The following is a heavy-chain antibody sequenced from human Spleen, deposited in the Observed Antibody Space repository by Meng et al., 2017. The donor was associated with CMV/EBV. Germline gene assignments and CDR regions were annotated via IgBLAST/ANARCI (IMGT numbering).Heavy chain of an antibody. Sequence: SETLSLTCAVYGGSFSDYSWSWIRQSPGKGLEWIGDIRHGGVTDYNQRVVTTYNPSLKRRLIISLDTPKNQFSLKLTSVTAADTAVYFCARGTGGFGWFDPWGQGTQVTVSS. CDR1: GGSFSDYS. V-gene: IGHV4-34*01. D-gene: IGHD7-27*01. J-gene: IGHJ5*02. CDR2: IRHGGVTDYNQRVVT. CDR3: ARGTGGFGWFDP.